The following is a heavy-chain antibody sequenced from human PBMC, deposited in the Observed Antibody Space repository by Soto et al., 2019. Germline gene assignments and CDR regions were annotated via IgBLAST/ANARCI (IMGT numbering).Heavy chain of an antibody. CDR3: AGTYYYDSSGYSFDY. CDR2: IYSGGST. D-gene: IGHD3-22*01. Sequence: PGGSLRLSCAAPGFTVSSNYMSWFRQAPGKGLEWVSVIYSGGSTYYADAVKGRFTISRDNSKNTLYLQMNSLRAEDTAVYYCAGTYYYDSSGYSFDYWGKGPLVTVSS. CDR1: GFTVSSNY. J-gene: IGHJ4*02. V-gene: IGHV3-53*01.